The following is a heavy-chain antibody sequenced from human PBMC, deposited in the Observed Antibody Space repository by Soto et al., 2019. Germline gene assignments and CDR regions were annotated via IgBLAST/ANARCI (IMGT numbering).Heavy chain of an antibody. CDR1: GGSFSGYY. D-gene: IGHD6-13*01. Sequence: SETLSLTCAVYGGSFSGYYWSWIRQPPGKGQEWIGEINHSGSTNYNPSLKSRVTISVDTSKNQFSLKLSSVTAADTAVYYCERNGDSSSWSDYYYYMDVWGKGTTVTVSS. CDR2: INHSGST. V-gene: IGHV4-34*01. CDR3: ERNGDSSSWSDYYYYMDV. J-gene: IGHJ6*03.